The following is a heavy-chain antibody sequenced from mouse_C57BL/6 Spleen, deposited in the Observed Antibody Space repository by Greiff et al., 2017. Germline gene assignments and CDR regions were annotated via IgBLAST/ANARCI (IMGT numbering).Heavy chain of an antibody. D-gene: IGHD1-1*01. Sequence: QVQLQQPGAELVRPGSSVKLSCKASGYTFTSYWMDWVKQRPGQGLEWIGNIYPSDSETHYNQKFKDKATLTVDKSSSTAYMQLSSLTSEDSAVYYCARSVVAFDCWGQGTTLTVSS. CDR2: IYPSDSET. CDR1: GYTFTSYW. CDR3: ARSVVAFDC. V-gene: IGHV1-61*01. J-gene: IGHJ2*01.